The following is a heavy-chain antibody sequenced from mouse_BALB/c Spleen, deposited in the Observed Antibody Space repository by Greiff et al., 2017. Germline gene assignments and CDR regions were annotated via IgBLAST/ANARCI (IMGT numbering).Heavy chain of an antibody. J-gene: IGHJ4*01. CDR3: ASTDYYAMDY. Sequence: EVQVVESGAELVKPGASVKLSCTASGFNIKDTYMHWVKQRPEQGLEWIGRIDPANGNTKYDPKFQGKATITADTSSNTAYLQLSSLTSEDTAVYYCASTDYYAMDYWGQGTSVTVSS. CDR1: GFNIKDTY. CDR2: IDPANGNT. V-gene: IGHV14-3*02.